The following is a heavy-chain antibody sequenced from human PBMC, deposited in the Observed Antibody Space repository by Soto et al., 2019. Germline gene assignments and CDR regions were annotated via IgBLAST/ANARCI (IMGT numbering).Heavy chain of an antibody. CDR1: GYKFTTYF. CDR2: IHPSGDT. D-gene: IGHD2-15*01. CDR3: VRGYCTTSPCSGAFQF. Sequence: ASVKVSCKASGYKFTTYFSHWVRQAPGQGLEWMGMIHPSGDTGYAQKFRGRVTMTIDTSTTTAYMELRNLTSEDTAVYFSVRGYCTTSPCSGAFQFWGQGTLVTVSS. V-gene: IGHV1-46*01. J-gene: IGHJ1*01.